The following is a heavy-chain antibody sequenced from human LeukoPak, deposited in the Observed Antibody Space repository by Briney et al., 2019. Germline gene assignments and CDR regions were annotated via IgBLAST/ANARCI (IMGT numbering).Heavy chain of an antibody. CDR1: GFTFSSYW. CDR3: ARANGGYDSSGYYLRFGYFDY. V-gene: IGHV3-7*01. CDR2: IKQDGSEK. Sequence: GGSLRLSCAASGFTFSSYWMSWVRQAPGKGLEWVANIKQDGSEKYYVDSVKGRFTISRDNTKNSLYLQMNSLRAEDTAVYYCARANGGYDSSGYYLRFGYFDYWGQGTLVTVSS. J-gene: IGHJ4*02. D-gene: IGHD3-22*01.